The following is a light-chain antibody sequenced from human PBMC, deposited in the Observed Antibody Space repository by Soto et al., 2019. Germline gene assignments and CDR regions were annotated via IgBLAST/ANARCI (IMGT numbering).Light chain of an antibody. V-gene: IGKV3D-15*01. CDR1: QSINSD. J-gene: IGKJ5*01. Sequence: DIVMTQSPANVSVSLGDRATLSSRASQSINSDLAWYVQKPGQATRRVIYSASSLDSGVPPRFSGSGSGTDFTLTISSLQPEEFAIYYCQKYNTWPITVGHGTRLANK. CDR3: QKYNTWPIT. CDR2: SAS.